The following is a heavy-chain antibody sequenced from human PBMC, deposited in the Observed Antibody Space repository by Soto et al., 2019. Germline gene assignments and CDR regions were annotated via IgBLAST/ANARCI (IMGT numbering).Heavy chain of an antibody. J-gene: IGHJ4*02. CDR3: ARQGRGCTSSRCRPFDY. Sequence: SETLSLTCSVSGGSISSSNYYWGWIRQPPGRGLEWIGNIYYSGNTYYNPSLKSRVTISVDTSKSEFSVKLSSVTAADTAVYYCARQGRGCTSSRCRPFDYWGQGTLVTVSS. CDR2: IYYSGNT. CDR1: GGSISSSNYY. V-gene: IGHV4-39*01. D-gene: IGHD2-2*01.